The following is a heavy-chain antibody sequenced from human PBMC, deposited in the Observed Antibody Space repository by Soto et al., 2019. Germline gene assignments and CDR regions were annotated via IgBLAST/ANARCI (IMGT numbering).Heavy chain of an antibody. V-gene: IGHV4-61*01. J-gene: IGHJ4*02. D-gene: IGHD4-17*01. CDR1: GVSVSSGSFY. Sequence: ATLSLTCTVSGVSVSSGSFYWAWIRQPPGKGLEWIGFGSYSGTTNYKPSLKSRVTISVDTSRRQISLKVSSLTAADTAAYYCARGATVTQYDYWGQGTLVTVSS. CDR3: ARGATVTQYDY. CDR2: GSYSGTT.